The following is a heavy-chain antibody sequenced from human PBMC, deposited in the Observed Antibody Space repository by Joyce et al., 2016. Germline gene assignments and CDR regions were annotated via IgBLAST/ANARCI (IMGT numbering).Heavy chain of an antibody. V-gene: IGHV3-30*04. D-gene: IGHD6-13*01. CDR1: GSIFSGYA. Sequence: QEQLEEYGGGVVQPGTSLRLSCTASGSIFSGYARNWVRQAPGKGLEWVAIISYDGPNKFYADSVRGRFTISRDNYKNTLFLQMNSLTIEDAGVYYCARRSGIPAGRRPGAFDMWGQGTVVTVSS. CDR2: ISYDGPNK. CDR3: ARRSGIPAGRRPGAFDM. J-gene: IGHJ3*02.